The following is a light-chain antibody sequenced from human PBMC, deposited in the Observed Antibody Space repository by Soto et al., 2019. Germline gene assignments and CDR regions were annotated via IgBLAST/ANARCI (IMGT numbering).Light chain of an antibody. Sequence: DIQMTQSPSTLSASVGDRVTITCRASQSISSWLAWYQQKPGKAPKLLIYDASSWESGVPSRFSGSGSGTEFTLTISSLQPDDFATYYCQQYNSWWTFGQGTKVEIK. CDR2: DAS. V-gene: IGKV1-5*01. J-gene: IGKJ1*01. CDR3: QQYNSWWT. CDR1: QSISSW.